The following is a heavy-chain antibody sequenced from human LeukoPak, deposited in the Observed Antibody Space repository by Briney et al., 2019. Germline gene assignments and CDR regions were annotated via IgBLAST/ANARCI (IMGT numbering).Heavy chain of an antibody. CDR2: IKQDGSEK. J-gene: IGHJ4*02. CDR3: ARFRTLRLGELSWYYFDY. CDR1: GFTFSSYW. D-gene: IGHD3-16*02. Sequence: GGSLRLSCAASGFTFSSYWMSWVRQAPGKGLEWVANIKQDGSEKYYVDSVKGRFTISRDNAKNSLYLQMKSLRAEDAAVYYCARFRTLRLGELSWYYFDYWGQGTLVTVSS. V-gene: IGHV3-7*01.